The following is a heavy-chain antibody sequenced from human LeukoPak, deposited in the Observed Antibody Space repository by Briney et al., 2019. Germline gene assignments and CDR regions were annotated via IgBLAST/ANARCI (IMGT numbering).Heavy chain of an antibody. V-gene: IGHV3-21*01. D-gene: IGHD3-22*01. J-gene: IGHJ4*02. CDR1: GFTFSSYS. Sequence: PGGSLRLSCAASGFTFSSYSMNWVRQAPGKGLEWVSSISSSSSYIYYADSVKGRFTISRDNAKNSLYLQMNSLRAEDTAVYYYAREQDSSGYYTNFDYWGQGTLVTVSS. CDR2: ISSSSSYI. CDR3: AREQDSSGYYTNFDY.